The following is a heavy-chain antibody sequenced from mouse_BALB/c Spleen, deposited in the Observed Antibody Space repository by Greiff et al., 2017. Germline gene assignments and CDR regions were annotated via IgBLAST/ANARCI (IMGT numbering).Heavy chain of an antibody. Sequence: QVQLQQSGPGLVQPSQCLSITCTASGFSLTSYGVHWVRQAPGKGLEWLGVIWSGGSTDYNAAFISRLSISKDDSKNHIFFKMNSLQAYDTAIYYCGRNSVWREYLDDWGQGTTVTVSS. V-gene: IGHV2-4-1*01. CDR2: IWSGGST. CDR3: GRNSVWREYLDD. J-gene: IGHJ2*01. CDR1: GFSLTSYG. D-gene: IGHD2-10*02.